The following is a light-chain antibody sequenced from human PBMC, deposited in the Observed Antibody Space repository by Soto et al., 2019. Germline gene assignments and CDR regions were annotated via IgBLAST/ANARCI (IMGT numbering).Light chain of an antibody. CDR2: DIS. CDR1: TGTVTSGHY. Sequence: QAVVTQEPSLTVSPGGTVTLTCGSSTGTVTSGHYPYWFQVKPGQAPRTLLYDISNKHSCTPTRFSGSLLGGKAALTLSGAQPEDEADYYCLLSYSGPSIFGGGTQLTVL. V-gene: IGLV7-46*01. CDR3: LLSYSGPSI. J-gene: IGLJ7*01.